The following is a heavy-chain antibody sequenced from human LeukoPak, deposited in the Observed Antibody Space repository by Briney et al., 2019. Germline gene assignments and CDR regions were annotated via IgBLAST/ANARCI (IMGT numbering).Heavy chain of an antibody. V-gene: IGHV4-59*11. Sequence: SETLSLTCTVSGGSISSHYWSWIRQPPGKGLEWIGYIYYSGSTNYNPSLKSRVTISVDTSKNQFSLKLRSVTAADTAVYYCARDPAPLIAVAGTAFDYWGQGTLVTVSS. D-gene: IGHD6-19*01. CDR1: GGSISSHY. J-gene: IGHJ4*02. CDR3: ARDPAPLIAVAGTAFDY. CDR2: IYYSGST.